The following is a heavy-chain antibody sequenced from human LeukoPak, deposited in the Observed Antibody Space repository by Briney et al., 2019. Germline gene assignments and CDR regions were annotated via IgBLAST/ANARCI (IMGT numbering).Heavy chain of an antibody. J-gene: IGHJ4*02. CDR1: GLIFETYG. V-gene: IGHV3-30*18. CDR3: VKGRRGSSYVHYFDS. Sequence: ARSLRLSCEVSGLIFETYGMHWVRQAPGKGLEWVGVISKNGSNTYYGDSVKGRFTISRDNTNNTLSLQMNGLTTEDTGVYFCVKGRRGSSYVHYFDSWGQGTLVTVSS. CDR2: ISKNGSNT. D-gene: IGHD5-18*01.